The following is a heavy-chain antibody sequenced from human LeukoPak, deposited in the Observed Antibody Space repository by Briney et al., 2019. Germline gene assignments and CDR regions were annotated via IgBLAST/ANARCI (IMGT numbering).Heavy chain of an antibody. V-gene: IGHV3-23*01. CDR3: ATYRQVLLPFES. CDR2: IFPSGGEI. D-gene: IGHD2-8*02. Sequence: GGSLRLSCAASGFTFSTFAMIWVRQPPGKGLEWVSSIFPSGGEIHYADSVRGRFTISRDNSKSTLSLQMNSLRAEDTAIYYCATYRQVLLPFESWGQGTLVTVSS. CDR1: GFTFSTFA. J-gene: IGHJ4*02.